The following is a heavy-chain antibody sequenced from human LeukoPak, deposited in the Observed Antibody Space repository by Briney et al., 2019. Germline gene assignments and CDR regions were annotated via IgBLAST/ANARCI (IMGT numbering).Heavy chain of an antibody. V-gene: IGHV4-61*01. CDR2: IYYSGST. Sequence: SETLSLTCAVSGASISSGNYYWSWIRQPPGKGLEWIGYIYYSGSTNYNPSLKSRVTISVDTSKNQFSLKLSSVTAADTAVYYCARDPSSTANYYFDYWGQGTLVTVSS. J-gene: IGHJ4*02. CDR3: ARDPSSTANYYFDY. D-gene: IGHD2-2*01. CDR1: GASISSGNYY.